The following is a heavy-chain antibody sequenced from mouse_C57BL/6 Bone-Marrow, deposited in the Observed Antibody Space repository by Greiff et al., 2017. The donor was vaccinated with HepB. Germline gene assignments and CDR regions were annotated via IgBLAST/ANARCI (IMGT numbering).Heavy chain of an antibody. CDR3: ARYRGGYGNYVRYFDV. D-gene: IGHD2-10*02. J-gene: IGHJ1*03. Sequence: EVMLVESGGGLVQPGGSLSLSCAASGFTFTDYYMSWVRQPPGKALEWLGFIRNKANGYTTEYSASVKGRFTISRDNSQSILYLQMNALRAEDSATYYCARYRGGYGNYVRYFDVWGTGTTVTVSS. V-gene: IGHV7-3*01. CDR1: GFTFTDYY. CDR2: IRNKANGYTT.